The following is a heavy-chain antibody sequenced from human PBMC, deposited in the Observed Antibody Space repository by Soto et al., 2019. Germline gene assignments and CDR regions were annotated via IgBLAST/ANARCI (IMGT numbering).Heavy chain of an antibody. J-gene: IGHJ6*02. CDR3: AKDDLRASITIFGVVIIKPAHYYYGMDV. D-gene: IGHD3-3*01. CDR1: GFTFSSYA. Sequence: PGGSLRLSCAASGFTFSSYAMSWVRQAPGKGLEWVSAISGSGGSTYYADSVKGRFTISRDNSKNTLYLQMNSLRAEDTAVYYCAKDDLRASITIFGVVIIKPAHYYYGMDVWGQGTTVTVSS. V-gene: IGHV3-23*01. CDR2: ISGSGGST.